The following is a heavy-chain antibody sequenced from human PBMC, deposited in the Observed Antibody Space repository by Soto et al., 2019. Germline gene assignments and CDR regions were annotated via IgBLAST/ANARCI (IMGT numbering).Heavy chain of an antibody. CDR3: AKDRSVDTRDWFDP. CDR2: ISGSGGST. D-gene: IGHD5-18*01. CDR1: GFTFGTYA. J-gene: IGHJ5*02. Sequence: PGGSLRLSCAASGFTFGTYAMNWVRQAPGKGLEWVSGISGSGGSTYYTGSVKGRFTISRDNSKNTLYLQMNSLRADDTAVYYCAKDRSVDTRDWFDPWGQGTRVTVSS. V-gene: IGHV3-23*01.